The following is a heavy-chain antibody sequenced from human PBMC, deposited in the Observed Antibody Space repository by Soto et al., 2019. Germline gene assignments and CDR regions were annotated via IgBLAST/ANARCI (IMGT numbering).Heavy chain of an antibody. CDR3: TTDQGYYDSSGYYRSNFDY. J-gene: IGHJ4*02. CDR1: GFTFSNAW. CDR2: IKSKTDGGTT. V-gene: IGHV3-15*01. Sequence: GGSLRLSCAASGFTFSNAWMSWVRQAPGKGLEWVGRIKSKTDGGTTDYAAPVKGRFTISRDDSKNTLYLQMNSLKTEDTAVYYCTTDQGYYDSSGYYRSNFDYWGQGTLVTVSS. D-gene: IGHD3-22*01.